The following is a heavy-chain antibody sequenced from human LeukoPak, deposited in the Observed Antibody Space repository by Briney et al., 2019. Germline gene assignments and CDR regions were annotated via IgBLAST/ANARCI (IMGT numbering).Heavy chain of an antibody. CDR3: ARGSSSWDYWYFDL. CDR2: LYYSGYT. V-gene: IGHV4-39*07. D-gene: IGHD6-13*01. J-gene: IGHJ2*01. Sequence: SETLSLTCTVSGGSISSNSFYWGWIRQPPGKGLEWIGSLYYSGYTYYNPSLKSRVTISVDTSNNQFSLKLNSVTAADTAVYYCARGSSSWDYWYFDLWGRGTLVTVSS. CDR1: GGSISSNSFY.